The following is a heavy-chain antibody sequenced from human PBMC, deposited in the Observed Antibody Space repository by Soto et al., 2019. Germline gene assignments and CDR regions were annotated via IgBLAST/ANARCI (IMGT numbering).Heavy chain of an antibody. V-gene: IGHV4-31*03. CDR2: IYYSGST. Sequence: QVQLQESGPGLVKPSQTLSLTCTVSGGSISSGGYYWSWIRQHPGKGLEWIGYIYYSGSTYYNPSLKSRVTISVDTSKNQFSLNLSSVTAADTAVYYCARGLRVVTGISNWFDPWGQGTLVTVSS. CDR1: GGSISSGGYY. J-gene: IGHJ5*02. CDR3: ARGLRVVTGISNWFDP. D-gene: IGHD2-21*02.